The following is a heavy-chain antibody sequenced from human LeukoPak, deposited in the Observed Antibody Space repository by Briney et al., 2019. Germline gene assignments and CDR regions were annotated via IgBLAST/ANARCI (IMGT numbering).Heavy chain of an antibody. CDR2: ISGSGGST. J-gene: IGHJ6*03. CDR3: AKECGSGWWVDYYYYYYYYMDV. V-gene: IGHV3-23*01. Sequence: GGSLRLSCAASGFTFSSYGMSWVRQAPGKGLEWVSAISGSGGSTYYADSVKGRFTISRDNSKNTLYLQMNSLRAEDTAVYYCAKECGSGWWVDYYYYYYYYMDVWGKGTTVTISS. CDR1: GFTFSSYG. D-gene: IGHD6-19*01.